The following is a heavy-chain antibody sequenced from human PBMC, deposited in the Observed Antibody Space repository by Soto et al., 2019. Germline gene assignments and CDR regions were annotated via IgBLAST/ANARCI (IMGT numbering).Heavy chain of an antibody. J-gene: IGHJ4*02. CDR2: ISGNGGST. V-gene: IGHV3-64D*08. CDR1: GFTFSSYA. Sequence: PGGSLRLSCSASGFTFSSYAMHWVRQAPGKGLEYVSAISGNGGSTYYADSVKGRFTISRDNSKNTLYLQMSSLRAEDTAVYYCVKTQYYYDSSGDFDYLGQGTLVTVSS. CDR3: VKTQYYYDSSGDFDY. D-gene: IGHD3-22*01.